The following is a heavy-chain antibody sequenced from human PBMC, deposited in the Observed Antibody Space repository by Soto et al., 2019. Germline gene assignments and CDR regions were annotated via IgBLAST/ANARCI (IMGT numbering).Heavy chain of an antibody. D-gene: IGHD3-10*01. CDR1: DDSSSNYK. CDR2: IDSNGGT. V-gene: IGHV4-59*08. CDR3: VSQGFGRLHGLVDV. Sequence: QVQLQESGPGLVKPSETLSLTCTVSDDSSSNYKWSWIRQPPGRRLEWIGYIDSNGGTSYNPSLPRRVTISIDTSTEQFFLTLSSVAAADTAVYYCVSQGFGRLHGLVDVWGQGTTVTVSS. J-gene: IGHJ6*02.